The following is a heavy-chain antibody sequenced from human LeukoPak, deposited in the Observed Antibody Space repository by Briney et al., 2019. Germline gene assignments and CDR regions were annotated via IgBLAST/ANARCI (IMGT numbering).Heavy chain of an antibody. CDR2: IYYSGST. CDR1: GGSISSYH. J-gene: IGHJ4*02. CDR3: ARSGRGNSAGFDC. Sequence: PSETLSPTCTVSGGSISSYHWSWIRQPPGKGLEWIGYIYYSGSTNYNPSLKSRGTISVDTSNNQFSLKLTSVTAADTAVYYCARSGRGNSAGFDCWGQGTLVTVSS. D-gene: IGHD3-10*01. V-gene: IGHV4-59*01.